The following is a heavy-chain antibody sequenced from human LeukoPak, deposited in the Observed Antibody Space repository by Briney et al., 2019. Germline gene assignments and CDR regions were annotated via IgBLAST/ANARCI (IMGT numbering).Heavy chain of an antibody. V-gene: IGHV4-59*12. Sequence: SETLSLTCSVSGGSISSYYWSWIRQPPRKGLEWIGYIYYSGSTNYNPSLKSRLTISVDRSKNQFSLRLSSVTAADTAVYYCARVTYDSSGYDQNFEYWGQGTLVTVSS. CDR3: ARVTYDSSGYDQNFEY. CDR1: GGSISSYY. CDR2: IYYSGST. D-gene: IGHD3-22*01. J-gene: IGHJ4*02.